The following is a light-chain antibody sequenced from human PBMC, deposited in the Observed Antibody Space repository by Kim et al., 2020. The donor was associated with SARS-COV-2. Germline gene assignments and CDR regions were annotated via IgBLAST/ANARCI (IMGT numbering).Light chain of an antibody. Sequence: KTVTISCTRSSGSVGSNYVQWYQQRPGSAPTTVIYEDNQRPSGVPDRFSGSIDTSSNSASLTISGLKTEDEADYYCQSYDNSNRLIFGAGTKVTVL. CDR2: EDN. V-gene: IGLV6-57*03. CDR3: QSYDNSNRLI. CDR1: SGSVGSNY. J-gene: IGLJ1*01.